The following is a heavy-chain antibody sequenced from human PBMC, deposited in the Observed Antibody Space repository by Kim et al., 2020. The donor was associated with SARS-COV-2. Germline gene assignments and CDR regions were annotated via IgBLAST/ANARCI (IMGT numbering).Heavy chain of an antibody. J-gene: IGHJ4*02. V-gene: IGHV1-46*01. Sequence: GSTFFARQFQGRVTVTRDTSTPTVYMEMTRLQSDDTAVYYCARTQSGDMDFWGQGTLVTVSS. CDR3: ARTQSGDMDF. D-gene: IGHD1-26*01. CDR2: GST.